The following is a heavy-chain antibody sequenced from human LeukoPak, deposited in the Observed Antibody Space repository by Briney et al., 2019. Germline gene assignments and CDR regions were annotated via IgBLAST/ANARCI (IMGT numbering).Heavy chain of an antibody. J-gene: IGHJ3*02. Sequence: GGSLRLSCAASGFTFSSYWMSWVRQAPGKGLEWVANTKQDGSEKYYVDSVKGRFTISRDNAKNSLYLQMNSLRAEDTAVYYCARVFRPSLTVFIIRGAFDIWGQGTMVTVSS. CDR2: TKQDGSEK. CDR1: GFTFSSYW. D-gene: IGHD3-3*01. V-gene: IGHV3-7*01. CDR3: ARVFRPSLTVFIIRGAFDI.